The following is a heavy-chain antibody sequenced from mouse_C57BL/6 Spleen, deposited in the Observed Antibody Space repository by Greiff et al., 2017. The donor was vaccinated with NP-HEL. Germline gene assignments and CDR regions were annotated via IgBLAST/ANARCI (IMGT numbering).Heavy chain of an antibody. CDR3: ERAEGRGGFAE. Sequence: QVQLQQSGADLVRPGTSVKVSCKASGYAFTNYLIEWVKQRPGQGLEWIGVINPGSGGTNYNEKFKGKATLTADKSSSKADMKLSSKRAEDSAVECGERAEGRGGFAEWGQGSRVTVAA. D-gene: IGHD3-3*01. CDR1: GYAFTNYL. J-gene: IGHJ3*01. V-gene: IGHV1-54*01. CDR2: INPGSGGT.